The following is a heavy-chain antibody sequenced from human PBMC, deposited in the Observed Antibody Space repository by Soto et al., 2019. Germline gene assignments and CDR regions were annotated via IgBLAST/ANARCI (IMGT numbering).Heavy chain of an antibody. CDR1: GYSFANSW. V-gene: IGHV5-51*01. J-gene: IGHJ4*02. Sequence: GVSLKISCKVSGYSFANSWIGWVRQMPGKGLEWMGIIYPGDSDTRYSPSFQGQVTISADKSISTAYLQWSSLKASDTAMYYCARPGYSGSLDFWGQGTLVTVSS. D-gene: IGHD5-12*01. CDR3: ARPGYSGSLDF. CDR2: IYPGDSDT.